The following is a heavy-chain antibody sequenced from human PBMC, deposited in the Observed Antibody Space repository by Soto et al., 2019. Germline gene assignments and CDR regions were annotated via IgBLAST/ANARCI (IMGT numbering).Heavy chain of an antibody. CDR1: GYTFTSYG. D-gene: IGHD2-2*02. V-gene: IGHV1-18*01. J-gene: IGHJ4*02. CDR2: ISAYNGNT. Sequence: QVQLVQSGAEVKKPGASVKVSCKASGYTFTSYGISWVRQAPGQGLEWMGWISAYNGNTNYAQKLQGRATMTTDTSTSTAYMELRSLRSDDTAVYYCARDLVGSRACSSTSCYTGIFGYWGQGTLVTVSS. CDR3: ARDLVGSRACSSTSCYTGIFGY.